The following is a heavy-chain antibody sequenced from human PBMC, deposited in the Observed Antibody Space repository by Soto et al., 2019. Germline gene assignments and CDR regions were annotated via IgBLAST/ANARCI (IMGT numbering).Heavy chain of an antibody. V-gene: IGHV5-51*01. CDR1: GYSFTSYW. CDR3: ARHGDIVATTDYYYYYMDV. Sequence: GESLKISCKGSGYSFTSYWIGWVRQMPGKGLEWMGIIYPGDSDTRYSPSFQGQVTISADKSIGTAYLQWSSLKASDTAMYYCARHGDIVATTDYYYYYMDVWGKGTTVTVSS. D-gene: IGHD5-12*01. J-gene: IGHJ6*03. CDR2: IYPGDSDT.